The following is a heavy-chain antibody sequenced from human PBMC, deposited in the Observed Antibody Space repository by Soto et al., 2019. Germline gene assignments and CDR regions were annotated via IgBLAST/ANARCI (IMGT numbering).Heavy chain of an antibody. CDR2: ISGSGGST. J-gene: IGHJ6*02. V-gene: IGHV3-23*01. D-gene: IGHD3-3*01. CDR1: GFTFSSYA. Sequence: PGGSLRLSCAASGFTFSSYAMTWVRQAPGKGLEWVSVISGSGGSTYFADSVKGRFTISRDNSKNTLYLQMNSLRAEDTAVYYCAKVLECLSNSRYYYYYYGMDVWGQGTTVTVSS. CDR3: AKVLECLSNSRYYYYYYGMDV.